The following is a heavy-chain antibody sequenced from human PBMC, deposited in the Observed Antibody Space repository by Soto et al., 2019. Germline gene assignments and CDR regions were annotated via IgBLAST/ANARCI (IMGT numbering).Heavy chain of an antibody. CDR2: ITAYNGNT. CDR3: ARDNGYESDY. D-gene: IGHD5-12*01. V-gene: IGHV1-18*01. CDR1: GYPFTSYG. Sequence: QVQLVQSGAEVKKPGASVKVSCRAFGYPFTSYGITWGRQAPGQGLEWMGWITAYNGNTNYAQKLQGRVTMTTDTSTSTAYMELRSLRSDDTAVYYCARDNGYESDYWGQGTLVTVSS. J-gene: IGHJ4*02.